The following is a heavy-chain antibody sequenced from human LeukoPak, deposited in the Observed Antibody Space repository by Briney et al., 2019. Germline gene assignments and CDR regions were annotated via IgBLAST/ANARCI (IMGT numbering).Heavy chain of an antibody. CDR2: ISSSSSYI. J-gene: IGHJ4*02. D-gene: IGHD6-19*01. CDR1: GFAFSTYA. CDR3: AREAVAGVMGDFDY. Sequence: PGGSLRLSCAASGFAFSTYAMSWVRQAPGKGLEWVSSISSSSSYIYYADSVKGRFTISRDNAKNSLYLQMNSLRAEDTAVYYCAREAVAGVMGDFDYWGQGTLVTVSS. V-gene: IGHV3-21*01.